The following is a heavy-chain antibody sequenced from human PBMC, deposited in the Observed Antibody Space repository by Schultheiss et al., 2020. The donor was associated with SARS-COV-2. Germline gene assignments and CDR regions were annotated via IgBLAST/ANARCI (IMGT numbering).Heavy chain of an antibody. V-gene: IGHV1-69*06. CDR2: IIPIFGTA. J-gene: IGHJ4*02. CDR3: AKQQLGSRSAFDY. D-gene: IGHD6-13*01. Sequence: SVKVSCKASGGTFSSYGISWVRQAPGQGLEWMGGIIPIFGTANYAQKFQGRVTITADKSTSTAYMELSSLRAEDTAVYYCAKQQLGSRSAFDYWGQGTLVTVSS. CDR1: GGTFSSYG.